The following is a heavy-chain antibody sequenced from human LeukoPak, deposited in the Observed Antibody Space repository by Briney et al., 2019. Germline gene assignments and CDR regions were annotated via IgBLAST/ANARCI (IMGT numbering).Heavy chain of an antibody. Sequence: GGSLRLSCEVAGFTFEDYGMTWVRQRPGRGLEYVAEINWNGDNPVYENSLRGRFTISRNNARNFVYLQMNSLRVEDTAFYYCARRSLSGATTGYYYDSWGQGTLVTVSS. D-gene: IGHD1-26*01. J-gene: IGHJ5*01. CDR1: GFTFEDYG. CDR3: ARRSLSGATTGYYYDS. V-gene: IGHV3-20*04. CDR2: INWNGDNP.